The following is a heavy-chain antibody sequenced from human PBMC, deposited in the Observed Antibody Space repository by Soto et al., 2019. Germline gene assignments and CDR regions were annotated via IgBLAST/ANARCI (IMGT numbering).Heavy chain of an antibody. V-gene: IGHV4-34*02. J-gene: IGHJ4*02. CDR2: SSHNGVT. CDR1: GGSFSPYI. D-gene: IGHD2-2*01. Sequence: QVQLQQWGAGLLEPSETLSLTCAVYGGSFSPYIWSWIRQPPGKGLEWIGESSHNGVTDFSPSVKSRATVSVDTSKNQFSLNLTSVTAADTAVYYCARRRRGSSTWFDFWGQGTLVVVSS. CDR3: ARRRRGSSTWFDF.